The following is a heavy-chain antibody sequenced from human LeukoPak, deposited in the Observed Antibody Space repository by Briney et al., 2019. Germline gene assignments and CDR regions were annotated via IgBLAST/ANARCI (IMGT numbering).Heavy chain of an antibody. Sequence: PGRSLRLSCAASGFTLSSYAMSWVRQAPGKGLEWVSAISGSGGSTYYADSVKGRFTISRDNSKNTLYLQMNSLRAEDTAVYYCAKGRGYSGYDSDQYFDYWGQGTLVTVSS. CDR2: ISGSGGST. V-gene: IGHV3-23*01. D-gene: IGHD5-12*01. CDR3: AKGRGYSGYDSDQYFDY. CDR1: GFTLSSYA. J-gene: IGHJ4*02.